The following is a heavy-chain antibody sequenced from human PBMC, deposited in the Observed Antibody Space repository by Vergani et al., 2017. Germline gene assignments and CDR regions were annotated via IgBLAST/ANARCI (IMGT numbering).Heavy chain of an antibody. V-gene: IGHV4-59*12. CDR1: GGSISSYY. D-gene: IGHD3-22*01. Sequence: QVQLQESGPGLVKPSETLSLTCTVSGGSISSYYWSWIRQPPGTGLEWIGYIYYSGSTNSNPSLKSRVNISVDTSKNQFSLKLSSVTAADTAVYYCARVGLSYYYDSSGYAAYYFDYWGQGTLVTVSS. J-gene: IGHJ4*02. CDR2: IYYSGST. CDR3: ARVGLSYYYDSSGYAAYYFDY.